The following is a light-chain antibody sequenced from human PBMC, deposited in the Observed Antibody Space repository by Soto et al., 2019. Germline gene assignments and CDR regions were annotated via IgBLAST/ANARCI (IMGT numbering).Light chain of an antibody. V-gene: IGLV2-23*01. CDR3: CSYLGSSTV. J-gene: IGLJ7*01. Sequence: QSALTQPASVSGSPGQSITISCTGVSSDVGNYNLVSWYQQHPAKAPKLIIYGDDKRPSGVSNRFSGSKSGDTASLTISGLQAEDEADYYCCSYLGSSTVFGGGTQLTVL. CDR1: SSDVGNYNL. CDR2: GDD.